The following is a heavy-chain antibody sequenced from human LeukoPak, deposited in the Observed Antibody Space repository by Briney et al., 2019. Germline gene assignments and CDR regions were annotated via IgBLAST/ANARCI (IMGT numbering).Heavy chain of an antibody. CDR3: ARHGTSGTNLNWFDP. CDR2: IYYSGST. J-gene: IGHJ5*02. Sequence: SETLSLTCTVSGGSISSFYWSWIRQPPGKGLEWIGYIYYSGSTNYNPSLKSRVTISVDTSKNQFSLKLSSVTAADTAVYYCARHGTSGTNLNWFDPWGRGTLVTVSS. CDR1: GGSISSFY. V-gene: IGHV4-59*01. D-gene: IGHD1-1*01.